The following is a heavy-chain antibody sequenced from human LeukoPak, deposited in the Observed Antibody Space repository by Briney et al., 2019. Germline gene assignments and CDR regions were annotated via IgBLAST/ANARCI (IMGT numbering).Heavy chain of an antibody. V-gene: IGHV1-69*13. Sequence: GASVKVSCRASGGTFSSYAISWVRQAPGQGLEWMGGIIPIFGTANYAQKFQGRVTITADESTSTAYMELSSLRSEDTAVYYCASGRIAAAGGFLDYWGQGTLVTVSS. J-gene: IGHJ4*02. CDR2: IIPIFGTA. D-gene: IGHD6-13*01. CDR1: GGTFSSYA. CDR3: ASGRIAAAGGFLDY.